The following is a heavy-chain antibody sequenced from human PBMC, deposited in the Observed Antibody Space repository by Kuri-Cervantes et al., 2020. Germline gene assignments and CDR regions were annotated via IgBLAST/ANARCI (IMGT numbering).Heavy chain of an antibody. CDR3: ARPAAPRYCSGGSCPPGWFDP. J-gene: IGHJ5*02. CDR2: IYPGDSDT. D-gene: IGHD2-15*01. V-gene: IGHV5-51*01. Sequence: GGSLRLSCKGSGYRFTSYWIVWVRRMPGKGLEWMGIIYPGDSDTRYSPSFQGQVTISADKSINTAYLQWSSLKASDTAMYYCARPAAPRYCSGGSCPPGWFDPWGQGTLVTVSS. CDR1: GYRFTSYW.